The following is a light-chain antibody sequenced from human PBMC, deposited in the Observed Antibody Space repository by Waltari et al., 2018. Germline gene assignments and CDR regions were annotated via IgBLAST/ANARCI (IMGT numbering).Light chain of an antibody. CDR1: YLGDKY. J-gene: IGLJ2*01. CDR2: QDS. V-gene: IGLV3-1*01. Sequence: SYELTQPPSVSVSPGQTASITCSGVYLGDKYACWYQQKPGQSPVLVIYQDSKRPSGIPERFSGSNSGNTATLTISGTQAMDEADYYCQAWDSSTNVVFGGGTKLTVL. CDR3: QAWDSSTNVV.